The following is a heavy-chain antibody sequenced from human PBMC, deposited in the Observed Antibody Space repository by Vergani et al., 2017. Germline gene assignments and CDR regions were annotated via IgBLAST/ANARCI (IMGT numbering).Heavy chain of an antibody. J-gene: IGHJ4*02. D-gene: IGHD3-3*01. CDR3: ARDGQGFWSGYYTGDHFDY. CDR1: GFTFSSYW. Sequence: EVQLVESGGGLVQPGGSLRLSCAASGFTFSSYWMSWVRQAPGKGLEWVANIKQDGSEKYYVDSVKGRFTISRDNAKNSLYLQMYSLRAEDTAVYYCARDGQGFWSGYYTGDHFDYWGQGTLVTVSS. CDR2: IKQDGSEK. V-gene: IGHV3-7*03.